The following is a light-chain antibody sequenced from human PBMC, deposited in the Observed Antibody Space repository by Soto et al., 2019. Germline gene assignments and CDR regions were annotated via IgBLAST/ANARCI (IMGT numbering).Light chain of an antibody. J-gene: IGLJ2*01. V-gene: IGLV2-14*01. Sequence: QSVLTQPASVSGSPGQSITISCTGTSSDIGTYFYVSWYLQHPGKAPKLLIYEVGNRPSGVSNRFSGSKSGTTASLTISGLQAEDEADYYCSSYTSSNSVVFGGGTKLTVL. CDR2: EVG. CDR1: SSDIGTYFY. CDR3: SSYTSSNSVV.